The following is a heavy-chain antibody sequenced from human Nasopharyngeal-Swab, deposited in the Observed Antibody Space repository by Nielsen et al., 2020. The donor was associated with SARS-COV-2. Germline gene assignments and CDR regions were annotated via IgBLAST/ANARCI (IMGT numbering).Heavy chain of an antibody. J-gene: IGHJ1*01. Sequence: GRSLRLSCAASGFTFSSFWMHWVRQVPGKGLVWISRISADGSSTSYADSVKGRLTISRDNARNTLYLQINTLTGEDTAVYHCARGSGPHGSWDFWGQGTLVTVSS. CDR1: GFTFSSFW. CDR2: ISADGSST. V-gene: IGHV3-74*01. CDR3: ARGSGPHGSWDF. D-gene: IGHD1-26*01.